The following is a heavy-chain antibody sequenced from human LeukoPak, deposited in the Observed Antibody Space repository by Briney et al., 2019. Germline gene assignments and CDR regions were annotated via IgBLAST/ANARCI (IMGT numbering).Heavy chain of an antibody. CDR1: GYTFPSYG. CDR2: ISAYNGNT. D-gene: IGHD3-16*01. V-gene: IGHV1-18*01. CDR3: ARRLYDYVSWSRADWFDP. J-gene: IGHJ5*02. Sequence: ASVKVSCKASGYTFPSYGISWVRQAPGQGLEWMGWISAYNGNTNYAQKLQGRVTMTTDTSTSTAYMELRSLRSDDTAVYYCARRLYDYVSWSRADWFDPWGQGTLVTVSS.